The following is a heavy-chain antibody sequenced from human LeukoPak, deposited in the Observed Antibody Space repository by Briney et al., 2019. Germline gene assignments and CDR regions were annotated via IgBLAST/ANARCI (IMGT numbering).Heavy chain of an antibody. CDR3: ARFLHGHSLDY. Sequence: PGESLKISCKGSGDTFTDTYIAWVRQVAGKGLEWMGIIYHDGSDTRYSPSFEGQVTISVDHSIRTAYLQWTSLKTSDTAMYYCARFLHGHSLDYWGQGALVTVSS. J-gene: IGHJ4*02. V-gene: IGHV5-51*01. CDR2: IYHDGSDT. CDR1: GDTFTDTY.